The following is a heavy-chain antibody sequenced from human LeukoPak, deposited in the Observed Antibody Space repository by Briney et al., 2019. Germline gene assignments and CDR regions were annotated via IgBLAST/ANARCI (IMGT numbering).Heavy chain of an antibody. D-gene: IGHD6-19*01. J-gene: IGHJ4*02. V-gene: IGHV4-31*03. CDR3: ARGIAVAGTDY. CDR1: GGSISSGGYY. Sequence: PSETLSHTCTVSGGSISSGGYYWSWIRQHPGKGLEWIGYIYYSGSTYYNPSLKSRVTISVDTSKNQFSLKLSSVTTADTAVYYCARGIAVAGTDYWGQGTLVTVSS. CDR2: IYYSGST.